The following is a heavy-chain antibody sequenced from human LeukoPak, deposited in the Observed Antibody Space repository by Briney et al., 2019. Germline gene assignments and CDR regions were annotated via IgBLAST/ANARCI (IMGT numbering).Heavy chain of an antibody. CDR2: IWYDGSNK. J-gene: IGHJ4*02. CDR3: ARGYLGYCSSTSCELDY. Sequence: GGSLRLSCAASGFTFSSYGMHRVRQAPGKGLEWVAVIWYDGSNKYYADSVKGRFTISRDNSKNTLYLQMNSLRAEDTAVYYCARGYLGYCSSTSCELDYWGQGTLVTVSS. CDR1: GFTFSSYG. V-gene: IGHV3-33*01. D-gene: IGHD2-2*01.